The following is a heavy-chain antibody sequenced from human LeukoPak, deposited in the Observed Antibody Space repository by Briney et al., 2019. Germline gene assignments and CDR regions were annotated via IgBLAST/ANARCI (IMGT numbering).Heavy chain of an antibody. V-gene: IGHV4-34*01. D-gene: IGHD5-12*01. CDR1: GGSFSGYY. CDR3: ARDGYRSSKYFQH. J-gene: IGHJ1*01. CDR2: INHSGST. Sequence: PSETLSLTCAVYGGSFSGYYWSWIRQPPGKGLEWIGEINHSGSTNYNPSLKSRVTISVDTSKTQFSLKLSSVTAADTAVYYCARDGYRSSKYFQHWGQGTLVTVSS.